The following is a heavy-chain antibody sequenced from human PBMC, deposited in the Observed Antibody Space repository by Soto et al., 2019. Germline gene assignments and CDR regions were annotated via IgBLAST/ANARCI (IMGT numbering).Heavy chain of an antibody. Sequence: GGSLRLSCAASGFSFSSDAMHWVRQAPGQGLECVSAITNGGSNTYYADSVKGRFSISRDNSKNTLFLQMNSLRAEDTAVYYCTTGLSNCYYNFDYWGQGT. CDR2: ITNGGSNT. V-gene: IGHV3-30-3*01. J-gene: IGHJ4*02. CDR1: GFSFSSDA. CDR3: TTGLSNCYYNFDY. D-gene: IGHD2-21*01.